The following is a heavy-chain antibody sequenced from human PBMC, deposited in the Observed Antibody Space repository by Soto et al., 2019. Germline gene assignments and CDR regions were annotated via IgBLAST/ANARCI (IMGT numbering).Heavy chain of an antibody. CDR2: IIPMFDTT. CDR3: ARALGDSSGRKGFDY. D-gene: IGHD3-22*01. CDR1: GGSFSSYA. V-gene: IGHV1-69*06. Sequence: AAVQVSYKLCGGSFSSYAITWVRQAPGQGLEWMGGIIPMFDTTNYAQKFQGRVTITADKSTSTANMELSSLRSEDTAVYYCARALGDSSGRKGFDYWGQGTLVTVSS. J-gene: IGHJ4*02.